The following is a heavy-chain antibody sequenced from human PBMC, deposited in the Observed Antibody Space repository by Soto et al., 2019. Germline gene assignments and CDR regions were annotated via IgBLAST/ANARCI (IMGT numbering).Heavy chain of an antibody. CDR3: AKSRVADPHYYFDY. J-gene: IGHJ4*02. V-gene: IGHV3-23*01. D-gene: IGHD6-19*01. Sequence: RGSLILSCADSGFTFSSYAMRWVRQAPWKGLEWVSDISGSGGSTYYVDSVKGRFTISRDNSKNTLYLQMNSLRAEDTAVYYCAKSRVADPHYYFDYWGQGTLVTASS. CDR1: GFTFSSYA. CDR2: ISGSGGST.